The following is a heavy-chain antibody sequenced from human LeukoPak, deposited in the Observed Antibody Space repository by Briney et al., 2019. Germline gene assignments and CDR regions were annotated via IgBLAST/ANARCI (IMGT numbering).Heavy chain of an antibody. V-gene: IGHV3-64*01. J-gene: IGHJ4*02. CDR2: IGPDGGTT. D-gene: IGHD6-13*01. CDR1: GFTFYTYG. Sequence: GGSLKLSCAASGFTFYTYGMHWVRQAPGKGLEYVSGIGPDGGTTYYANSVKGRFTISRDNSKNMLYLQMGSLTADDMAVYYCARGAQLTDYWGQGTLVTVSS. CDR3: ARGAQLTDY.